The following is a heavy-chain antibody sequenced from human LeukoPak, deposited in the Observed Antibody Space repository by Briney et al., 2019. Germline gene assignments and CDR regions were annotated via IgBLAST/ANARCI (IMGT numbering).Heavy chain of an antibody. D-gene: IGHD3-22*01. CDR2: IRYDGSNK. J-gene: IGHJ6*02. CDR3: AKDLHYYDSSGRDGMDV. CDR1: GFTFGDYA. V-gene: IGHV3-30*02. Sequence: GGSLRLSCTASGFTFGDYAMSWFRQAPGKGLEWVAFIRYDGSNKYYADSVKGRFTISRDNSKNTLYLQMNSLRAEDTAVYYCAKDLHYYDSSGRDGMDVWGQGTTVTVSS.